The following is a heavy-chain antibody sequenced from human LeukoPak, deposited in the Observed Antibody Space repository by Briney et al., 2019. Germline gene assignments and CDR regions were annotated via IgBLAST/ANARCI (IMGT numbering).Heavy chain of an antibody. D-gene: IGHD6-13*01. CDR1: GGSISSSSYY. V-gene: IGHV4-39*01. CDR2: IYYSGST. CDR3: ARRNSSSWRTYFDY. J-gene: IGHJ4*02. Sequence: ASETLSLTCTVSGGSISSSSYYWGWIRQPPGTGLEWIGSIYYSGSTYYNPSLKSRVTISVDTSKNQFSLKLSSVTAADTAVYYCARRNSSSWRTYFDYWGQGTLVTVSS.